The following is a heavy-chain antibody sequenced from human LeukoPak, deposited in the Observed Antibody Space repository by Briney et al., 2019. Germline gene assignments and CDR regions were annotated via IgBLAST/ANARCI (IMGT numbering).Heavy chain of an antibody. D-gene: IGHD1-26*01. CDR2: IFGDGGGD. V-gene: IGHV3-23*01. CDR3: AKQEGWDLGNYYADH. CDR1: GFTFKDCA. Sequence: GGSLRLSCTASGFTFKDCATSWVRQAPGKGLEWISTIFGDGGGDYYADSVRGRFTMSRDNSKNTLYLQMNSLRGDDTAVYYCAKQEGWDLGNYYADHWGRGTLVTVSS. J-gene: IGHJ5*02.